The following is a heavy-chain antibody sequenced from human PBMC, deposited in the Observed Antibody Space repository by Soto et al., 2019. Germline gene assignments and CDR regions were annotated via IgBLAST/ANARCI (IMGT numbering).Heavy chain of an antibody. CDR2: IKTKPDDGTI. Sequence: PGGALRLSCADPGLIFSDVWMTWVRQAPGKGLEWVGRIKTKPDDGTIDYAAPVRGRFTISRDDSKNTLYLQMTSLTPDDAGVYYCTTSNLGIDFWGPGTLVTVSS. V-gene: IGHV3-15*01. CDR1: GLIFSDVW. J-gene: IGHJ4*02. CDR3: TTSNLGIDF. D-gene: IGHD1-1*01.